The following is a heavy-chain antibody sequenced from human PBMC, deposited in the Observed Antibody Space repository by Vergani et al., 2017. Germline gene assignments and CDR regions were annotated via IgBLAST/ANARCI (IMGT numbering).Heavy chain of an antibody. CDR1: GFTFSNAW. V-gene: IGHV3-15*01. J-gene: IGHJ4*02. D-gene: IGHD3-10*01. CDR2: IKSKTDGGTT. Sequence: EVQLVESGGGLVKPGGSLRLSCAASGFTFSNAWMSWVRQAPGKGLEWVGRIKSKTDGGTTDYAAPVKGRFTISRDDSKNTLYLQMNSLKTEDTAVYYCTTDQVTMVRGARLWGYYFDYWGQGTLVTVSS. CDR3: TTDQVTMVRGARLWGYYFDY.